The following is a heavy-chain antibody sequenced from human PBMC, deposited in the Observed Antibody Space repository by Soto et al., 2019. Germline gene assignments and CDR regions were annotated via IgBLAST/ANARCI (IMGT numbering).Heavy chain of an antibody. CDR3: AAVYDTPSAYYGMDV. CDR1: GFTFTSSA. CDR2: IVVGSGNT. Sequence: GASVKVSCKASGFTFTSSAMQWVRQARGQRLEWIGWIVVGSGNTNYAQKFQERVTITRDMSTSTAYMELSSLRSEDTAVYYCAAVYDTPSAYYGMDVWGQGTTVTVSS. J-gene: IGHJ6*02. D-gene: IGHD3-9*01. V-gene: IGHV1-58*02.